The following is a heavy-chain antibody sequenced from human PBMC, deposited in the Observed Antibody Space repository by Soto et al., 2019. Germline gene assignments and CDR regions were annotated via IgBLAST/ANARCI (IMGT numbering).Heavy chain of an antibody. Sequence: GGSLRLSCAASGFTFSSYAMHWVRQAPGKGLEWVAVISYDGSNKYYADSVKGRFTIPRDNSKNTLYLQMNSLRAEDTAVYCCARDLRYYFDYWGQGTLVPVSS. V-gene: IGHV3-30-3*01. J-gene: IGHJ4*02. CDR1: GFTFSSYA. CDR2: ISYDGSNK. CDR3: ARDLRYYFDY.